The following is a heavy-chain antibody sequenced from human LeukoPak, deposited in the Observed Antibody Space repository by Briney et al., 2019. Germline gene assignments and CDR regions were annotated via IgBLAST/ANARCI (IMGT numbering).Heavy chain of an antibody. D-gene: IGHD1-26*01. Sequence: ASVKVSCKVSGYTLTELSMHWVRQAPGKGLEWRGGFDPEDGETIYAQKFQGRVTMTEDTSTDTAYMELSSLRSEDTAVYYCATVKQTGIVGATPPGFDYWGQGTLVTVSS. J-gene: IGHJ4*02. CDR3: ATVKQTGIVGATPPGFDY. V-gene: IGHV1-24*01. CDR2: FDPEDGET. CDR1: GYTLTELS.